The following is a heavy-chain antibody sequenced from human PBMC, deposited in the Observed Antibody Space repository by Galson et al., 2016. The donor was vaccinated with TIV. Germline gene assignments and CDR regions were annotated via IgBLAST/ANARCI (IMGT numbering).Heavy chain of an antibody. CDR2: MNPNSGNR. CDR3: ARGLGSSGSDY. D-gene: IGHD3-22*01. J-gene: IGHJ4*02. V-gene: IGHV1-8*02. Sequence: QSGAEVKKPGESLKISCKAAGYTFINYEINWVRQATGQGLEWMGWMNPNSGNRAYAQKFKGRVTMTRDTSTSTAYMELSTLTSEDTAIYYCARGLGSSGSDYWGQGTLVTVST. CDR1: GYTFINYE.